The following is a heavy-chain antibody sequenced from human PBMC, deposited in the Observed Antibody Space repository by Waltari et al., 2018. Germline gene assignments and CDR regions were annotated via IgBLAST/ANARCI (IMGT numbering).Heavy chain of an antibody. Sequence: QVQLVQSGAEVKKPGSSVKVSCKASGGTFSSYAISWVRQAPGQGLEWMGVIIPICGTASYAQKLQGRFTITADESTSTAYMGLSSLRSEDTAVYYCASGGGGGRGYCSSTSCYMLPGVWGQGTMVTVSS. D-gene: IGHD2-2*02. J-gene: IGHJ3*01. CDR3: ASGGGGGRGYCSSTSCYMLPGV. CDR1: GGTFSSYA. V-gene: IGHV1-69*12. CDR2: IIPICGTA.